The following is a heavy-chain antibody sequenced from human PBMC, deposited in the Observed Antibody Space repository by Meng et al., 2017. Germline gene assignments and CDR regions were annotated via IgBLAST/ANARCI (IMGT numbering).Heavy chain of an antibody. CDR1: DSIFSDYY. J-gene: IGHJ6*02. CDR2: ISGGGNTI. CDR3: ARFKHDYKPNYYCYPMDV. D-gene: IGHD4-11*01. V-gene: IGHV3-11*01. Sequence: GESLKISCTASDSIFSDYYMSWIRQAPGKGLEWVSHISGGGNTIYYADSVKGRFTISRDNAKSSLYLQMNSMSADDTAVYYCARFKHDYKPNYYCYPMDVWGQGTTVTVSS.